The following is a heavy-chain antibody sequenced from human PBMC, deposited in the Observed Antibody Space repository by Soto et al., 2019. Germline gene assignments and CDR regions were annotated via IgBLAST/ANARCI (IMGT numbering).Heavy chain of an antibody. CDR3: ARDRSGLIGLYYFDY. V-gene: IGHV1-69*01. CDR1: GGTFSSYA. J-gene: IGHJ4*02. D-gene: IGHD3-22*01. Sequence: QVQLVQSGAEVKKPGSSVKVSCKASGGTFSSYAISWVLQAPGQGLEWMGGIIPIFGTANYAQKFQGRVTITADESTSTAYMELSSLRSEDTAVYYCARDRSGLIGLYYFDYWGQGTLVTVSS. CDR2: IIPIFGTA.